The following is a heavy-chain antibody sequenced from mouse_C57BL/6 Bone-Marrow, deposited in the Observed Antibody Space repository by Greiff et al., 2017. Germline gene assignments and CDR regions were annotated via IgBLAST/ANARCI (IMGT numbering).Heavy chain of an antibody. Sequence: EVKLVESGGGLVKPGGSLKLSCAASGFTFSDYGMHWVRQAPEKGLEWVAYISSGSSSIYYADTVKGRFTISRDNAKNTLFLPMTSLRSEDTAMYYCALDYDDHWYVDVWGTGTTVTVSS. CDR2: ISSGSSSI. CDR3: ALDYDDHWYVDV. D-gene: IGHD2-3*01. V-gene: IGHV5-17*01. CDR1: GFTFSDYG. J-gene: IGHJ1*03.